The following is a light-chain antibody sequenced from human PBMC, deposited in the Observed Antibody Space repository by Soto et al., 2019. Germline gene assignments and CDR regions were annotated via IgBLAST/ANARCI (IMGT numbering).Light chain of an antibody. V-gene: IGKV2-28*01. CDR2: LGS. Sequence: DIVMTQSPLSLPVTPGEPASISCRSSQSLLHSNGYNYLDWYLQKPGQSPQLLIYLGSNRASGVPDRFSGSGSGTYFTLKISRVEAEDVGVYYCMQALQTITFGQGTRLEIK. CDR3: MQALQTIT. J-gene: IGKJ5*01. CDR1: QSLLHSNGYNY.